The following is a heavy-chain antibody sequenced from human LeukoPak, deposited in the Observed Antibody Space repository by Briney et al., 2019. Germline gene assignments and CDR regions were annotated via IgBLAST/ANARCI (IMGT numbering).Heavy chain of an antibody. V-gene: IGHV3-30*04. CDR3: ARGATYYYGSGSSQFDY. J-gene: IGHJ4*02. D-gene: IGHD3-10*01. Sequence: PGRTLRLSCAASGFTFSSYAMHWVRQAPGKGLEWVAVISYDGSNKYYADSVKGRFTVPRDNSKNTLYLRLNSLRAEDTAVYYCARGATYYYGSGSSQFDYWGQGTLVTVSS. CDR1: GFTFSSYA. CDR2: ISYDGSNK.